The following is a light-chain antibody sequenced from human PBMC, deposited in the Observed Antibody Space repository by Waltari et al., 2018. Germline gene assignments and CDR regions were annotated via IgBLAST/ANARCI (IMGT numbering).Light chain of an antibody. Sequence: DIVMTQTPLSLSVTPGQPASISCKSSQSLLHSDGKTYLYWYLQKPGQSPQLLIYELSRRFSGVPDRFSGSGSGTDFTLKISRVEAEDVGIYYCMQGVHLPPIFGPGTKVDIK. CDR2: ELS. V-gene: IGKV2-29*02. J-gene: IGKJ3*01. CDR1: QSLLHSDGKTY. CDR3: MQGVHLPPI.